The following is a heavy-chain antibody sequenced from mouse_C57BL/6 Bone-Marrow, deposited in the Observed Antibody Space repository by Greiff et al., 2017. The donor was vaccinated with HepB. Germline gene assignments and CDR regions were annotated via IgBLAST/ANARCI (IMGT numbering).Heavy chain of an antibody. CDR1: GFTFNTYA. V-gene: IGHV10-3*01. D-gene: IGHD1-1*01. CDR2: IRSKSSNYAT. Sequence: EVQGVESGGGLVQPKGSLKLSCAASGFTFNTYAMHWVRQAPGKGLEWVARIRSKSSNYATYYADSVKDRFTISRDDSQSMLYLQMNNLKTEDTAMYYCVRAHYYGSSFYAMDYWGQGTSVTVSS. CDR3: VRAHYYGSSFYAMDY. J-gene: IGHJ4*01.